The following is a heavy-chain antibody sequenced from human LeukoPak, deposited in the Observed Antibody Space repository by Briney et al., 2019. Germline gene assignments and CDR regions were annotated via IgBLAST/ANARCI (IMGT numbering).Heavy chain of an antibody. Sequence: ASVKVSCKASGYTFNNYGISWVRQAPGQGLEWMGWISGHSGQTNYPQKVQDRVTMTADTSTSTAYMELRSLRSDDTAVYYCARSDSSWYYFDYWGQGTLVTVSS. CDR2: ISGHSGQT. V-gene: IGHV1-18*01. D-gene: IGHD6-13*01. J-gene: IGHJ4*02. CDR3: ARSDSSWYYFDY. CDR1: GYTFNNYG.